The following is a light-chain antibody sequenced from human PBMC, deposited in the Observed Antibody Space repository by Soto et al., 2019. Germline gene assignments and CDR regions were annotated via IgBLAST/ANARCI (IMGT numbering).Light chain of an antibody. CDR1: SSDVGGYNY. CDR2: EVS. J-gene: IGLJ2*01. Sequence: QSALTQPPSASGSPGQSVTISCTGTSSDVGGYNYVSWYQQHPGKDPKLMISEVSKRPSGVPDRFSGSKSGNTASLTVSGLQAEDDADYYCSSFAGNNNLVFGGGTKVTV. V-gene: IGLV2-8*01. CDR3: SSFAGNNNLV.